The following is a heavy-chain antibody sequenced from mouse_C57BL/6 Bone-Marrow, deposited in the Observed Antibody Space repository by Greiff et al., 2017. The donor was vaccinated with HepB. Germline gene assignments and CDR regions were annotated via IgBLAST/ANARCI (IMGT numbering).Heavy chain of an antibody. V-gene: IGHV1-64*01. D-gene: IGHD2-4*01. CDR3: AREEIYYEYAQYFDY. J-gene: IGHJ2*01. Sequence: QVQLQQPGAELVKPGASVKLSCKASGYTFTSYWMHWVKQRPGQGLEWIGMIHPNSGSTNYNEKFKSKATLTVDKSSSTAYMQLSSLTSEDSAVYYCAREEIYYEYAQYFDYWGQGTTLTVSS. CDR2: IHPNSGST. CDR1: GYTFTSYW.